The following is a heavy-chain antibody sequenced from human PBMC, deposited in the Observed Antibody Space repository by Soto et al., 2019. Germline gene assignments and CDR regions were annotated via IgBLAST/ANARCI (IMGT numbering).Heavy chain of an antibody. D-gene: IGHD6-6*01. V-gene: IGHV4-61*01. Sequence: QVQLQESGPGLVKPSETLSLTCTVSGGSVSSGSYYWSWIRQPPGRGLEWIGYIYYSGSTNYNPSLKSRVTISVDTSKNQFSLKLSSVTAADTAVYYCARDIPPRAARRNYYGMDVWGQGTTVTVSS. CDR2: IYYSGST. J-gene: IGHJ6*02. CDR3: ARDIPPRAARRNYYGMDV. CDR1: GGSVSSGSYY.